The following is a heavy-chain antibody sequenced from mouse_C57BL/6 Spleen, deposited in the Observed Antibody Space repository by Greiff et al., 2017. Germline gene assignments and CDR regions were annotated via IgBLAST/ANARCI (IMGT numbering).Heavy chain of an antibody. CDR1: GYTFTSYW. V-gene: IGHV1-72*01. D-gene: IGHD2-12*01. Sequence: QVQLQQPGAELVKPGASVKLSCTASGYTFTSYWMHWVKQRPGRGLEWIGRIDPNSGGTKYNAKFKSKATLTVDKPSSTAYMQLNSLTSEDSAVYNCARSCYDCPWFAYWGQGTLVTVSA. J-gene: IGHJ3*01. CDR3: ARSCYDCPWFAY. CDR2: IDPNSGGT.